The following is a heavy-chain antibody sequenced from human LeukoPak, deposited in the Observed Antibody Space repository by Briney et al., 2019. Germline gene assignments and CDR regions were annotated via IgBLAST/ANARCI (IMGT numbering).Heavy chain of an antibody. CDR2: IYYSGST. Sequence: PSETLSLTCTVSGGSISSSSYYWGWIRQPPGMGLEWIGSIYYSGSTYYNPSLKSRVTISVDTSKNQFSLKLSSVTAADTAVYYCARNRHGEDYWGQGTLVTVSS. CDR1: GGSISSSSYY. J-gene: IGHJ4*02. V-gene: IGHV4-39*01. CDR3: ARNRHGEDY. D-gene: IGHD1-14*01.